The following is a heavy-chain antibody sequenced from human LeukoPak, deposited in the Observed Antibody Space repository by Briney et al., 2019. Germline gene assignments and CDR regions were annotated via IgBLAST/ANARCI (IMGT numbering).Heavy chain of an antibody. V-gene: IGHV3-30-3*01. CDR1: GFTFNSYA. J-gene: IGHJ4*02. D-gene: IGHD6-19*01. CDR2: ISYDGSNK. Sequence: PGGSLRLSCAASGFTFNSYAMSWVRQAPGKGLEWVALISYDGSNKYYADSVKGRFTISRGNSKNTLYLQMNSLRAEDTAVYYCARGGVYSSGSYYLYYFDYWGQGTLVTVSS. CDR3: ARGGVYSSGSYYLYYFDY.